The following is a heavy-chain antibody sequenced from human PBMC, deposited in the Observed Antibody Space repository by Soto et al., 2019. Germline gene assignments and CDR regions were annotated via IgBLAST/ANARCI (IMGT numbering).Heavy chain of an antibody. J-gene: IGHJ6*02. CDR3: ARRAYNYANMDV. V-gene: IGHV1-46*01. CDR2: INPSGGST. CDR1: GYTFTTYY. Sequence: QVQLVQSGAEVKKPGASVKVSCETSGYTFTTYYMHWVRRAPGQGLEWMGMINPSGGSTSYAQKFQGRVTMTRDTSTRTIYMELSSLRRDDTAIYYCARRAYNYANMDVWGQGPRSPSP. D-gene: IGHD5-18*01.